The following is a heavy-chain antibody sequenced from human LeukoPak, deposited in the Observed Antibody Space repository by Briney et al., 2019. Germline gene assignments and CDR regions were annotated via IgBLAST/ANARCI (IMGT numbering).Heavy chain of an antibody. J-gene: IGHJ4*02. Sequence: GGSLRLSCAASGVTFSSYAMSWVRQAPGKGQEWVSAISGSGGSTYYADSVKGRFTISRDNSKNTLYLQMNSLRAEDTAVYYCAKVVKWELPTLDYWGQGTLVTVSS. CDR1: GVTFSSYA. D-gene: IGHD1-26*01. CDR3: AKVVKWELPTLDY. V-gene: IGHV3-23*01. CDR2: ISGSGGST.